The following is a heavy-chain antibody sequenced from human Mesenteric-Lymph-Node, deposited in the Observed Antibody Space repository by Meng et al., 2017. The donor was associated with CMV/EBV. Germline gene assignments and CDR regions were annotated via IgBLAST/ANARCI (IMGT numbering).Heavy chain of an antibody. Sequence: CAASGFNFSSYAMHWVRQAPGKGLEYVAAISSNGGSTYYAGSVKGRFTISRDNSKNTLYLQMGSLRAEDMAVYYCAREYSSGFDYWGQGTLVTVSS. CDR1: GFNFSSYA. CDR2: ISSNGGST. J-gene: IGHJ4*02. CDR3: AREYSSGFDY. V-gene: IGHV3-64*02. D-gene: IGHD6-19*01.